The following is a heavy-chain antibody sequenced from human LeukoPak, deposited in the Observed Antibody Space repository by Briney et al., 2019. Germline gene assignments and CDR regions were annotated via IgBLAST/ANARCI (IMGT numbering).Heavy chain of an antibody. Sequence: GESLKISWKGSGYSFTSYWIGWVRQMPGKGLEWMGIIYPGDSNTRYGPSFQGQVTISADKSISTAYLQWSSLKASDTAMYYCARLLTMVRGPNWFDPWGQGTLVTVSS. D-gene: IGHD3-10*01. J-gene: IGHJ5*02. V-gene: IGHV5-51*01. CDR2: IYPGDSNT. CDR3: ARLLTMVRGPNWFDP. CDR1: GYSFTSYW.